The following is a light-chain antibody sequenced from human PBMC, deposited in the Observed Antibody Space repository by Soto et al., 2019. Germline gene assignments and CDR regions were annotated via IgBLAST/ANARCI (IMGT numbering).Light chain of an antibody. CDR1: NIGSKS. CDR2: DDS. J-gene: IGLJ2*01. V-gene: IGLV3-21*02. CDR3: QVWDDISAHAV. Sequence: SSELTQPPSVSVAPGQTARITCGGTNIGSKSVHWYQQRPGQAPVLVVYDDSDRPSEIPERFSGSNAGNTAALTISRVEAGDEADYYCQVWDDISAHAVFGGGTKVTVL.